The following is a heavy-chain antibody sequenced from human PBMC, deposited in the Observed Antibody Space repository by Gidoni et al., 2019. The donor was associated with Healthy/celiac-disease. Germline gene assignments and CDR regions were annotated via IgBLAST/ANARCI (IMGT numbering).Heavy chain of an antibody. CDR2: REYEGSNK. V-gene: IGHV3-30*01. J-gene: IGHJ4*02. Sequence: QVQLVESGGGVVQPGRSLRLSCAASGFTFRSYAMHWVRQAPGKGLEWVAVREYEGSNKYYADYVKGRFTSSRDNSKNTLYLQMNSLRAEDTEVYYCAREFSVTTVTTVGYWGQGTLVTVSS. CDR3: AREFSVTTVTTVGY. D-gene: IGHD4-17*01. CDR1: GFTFRSYA.